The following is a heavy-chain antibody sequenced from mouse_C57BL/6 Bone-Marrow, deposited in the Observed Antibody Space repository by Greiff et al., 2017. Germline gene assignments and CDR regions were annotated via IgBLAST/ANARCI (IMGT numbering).Heavy chain of an antibody. CDR1: GYTFTSYW. CDR3: AREDDGYYSYYDMDY. Sequence: VQLQQPGAELVKPGASVKMSCKASGYTFTSYWITWVKQRPGQGLEWIGDIYPGNGSTSYNEKFKSKATLTVDTSSSAAYMQLSSLTSEDSAVYCCAREDDGYYSYYDMDYWGQGTSVTVSS. D-gene: IGHD2-3*01. V-gene: IGHV1-55*01. CDR2: IYPGNGST. J-gene: IGHJ4*01.